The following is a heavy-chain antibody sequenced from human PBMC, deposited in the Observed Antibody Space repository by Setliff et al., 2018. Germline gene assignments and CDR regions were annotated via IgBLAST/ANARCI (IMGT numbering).Heavy chain of an antibody. V-gene: IGHV1-18*04. Sequence: ASVKVSCKAVGFTLSNYFMHWVRQAPGQGLEWMGWISPYRGNTYYAPKFQGRITMTPDTSTTTAYMELKSLRSDDTAIYYRSRLVRYCTRTSCQRLSGDDYWGQGALVTVSS. CDR1: GFTLSNYF. CDR3: SRLVRYCTRTSCQRLSGDDY. J-gene: IGHJ4*02. D-gene: IGHD2-2*01. CDR2: ISPYRGNT.